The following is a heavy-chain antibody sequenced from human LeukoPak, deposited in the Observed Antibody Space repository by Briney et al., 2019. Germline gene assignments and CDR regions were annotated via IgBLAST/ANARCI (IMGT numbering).Heavy chain of an antibody. D-gene: IGHD3-9*01. CDR3: GASPSPTGTERYY. J-gene: IGHJ4*02. Sequence: GESLKISCKLSGYPFTTYWIGWVRQMPGKGLEWMGIIYPTDSDARYSPSFQGQVTILVDKSISTVYLQWNSLKASDSAMYYCGASPSPTGTERYYWGQGTLVTVSS. CDR2: IYPTDSDA. V-gene: IGHV5-51*01. CDR1: GYPFTTYW.